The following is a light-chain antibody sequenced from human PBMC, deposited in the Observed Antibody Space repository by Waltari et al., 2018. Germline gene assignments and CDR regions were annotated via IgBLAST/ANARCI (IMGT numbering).Light chain of an antibody. J-gene: IGKJ4*01. CDR1: QDVTTS. CDR2: RTS. Sequence: DIQMTQSPSTLSASVGDRVTTTCRDSQDVTTSLDWYQQKPGKAPKVLIYRTSNLKSGVSSRFSGSGSGTEFTLTINSLQPDDFATYYCQQFHSYPVTLGGGTKVEIK. CDR3: QQFHSYPVT. V-gene: IGKV1-5*03.